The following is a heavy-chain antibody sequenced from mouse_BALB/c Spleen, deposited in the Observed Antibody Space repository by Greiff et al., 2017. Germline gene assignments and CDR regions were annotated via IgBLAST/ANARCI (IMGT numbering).Heavy chain of an antibody. V-gene: IGHV7-3*02. D-gene: IGHD2-4*01. CDR2: IRNKANGYTT. CDR3: ARGSTKSTPFAY. J-gene: IGHJ3*01. Sequence: EVKVVESGGGLVQPGGSLRLSCATSGFTFTDYYMSWVSQPPGKALEWLGFIRNKANGYTTEYSASVKGRFTISRDNSQSILYIQMNTLRAEDSATYYCARGSTKSTPFAYWGQGTLLTVSA. CDR1: GFTFTDYY.